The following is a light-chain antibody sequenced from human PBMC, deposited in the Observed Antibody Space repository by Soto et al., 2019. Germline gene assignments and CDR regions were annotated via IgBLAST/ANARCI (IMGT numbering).Light chain of an antibody. J-gene: IGKJ1*01. CDR3: QQYNSWWT. CDR1: QSISSW. V-gene: IGKV1-5*03. CDR2: KAS. Sequence: DIQMTQYPSTLSAYVGDRVTITCRASQSISSWLAWYQQKPGKAPKLLIYKASSLESGVPSRFSGSVSGTEFTLTISSLQPDDFATYYCQQYNSWWTFGQGTKV.